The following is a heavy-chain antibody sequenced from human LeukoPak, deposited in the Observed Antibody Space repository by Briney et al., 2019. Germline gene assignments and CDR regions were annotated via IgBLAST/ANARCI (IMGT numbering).Heavy chain of an antibody. CDR3: ARDGRAGTYGMDV. Sequence: ASVKVSCKASGYTFTSYDINWVRQAPGQGLEWMGIINPSGGSTSYAQKFQGRVTMTRDTSTSTVYMELSSLRSEDTAVYYCARDGRAGTYGMDVWGQGTTVTVSS. J-gene: IGHJ6*02. CDR2: INPSGGST. D-gene: IGHD1/OR15-1a*01. V-gene: IGHV1-46*01. CDR1: GYTFTSYD.